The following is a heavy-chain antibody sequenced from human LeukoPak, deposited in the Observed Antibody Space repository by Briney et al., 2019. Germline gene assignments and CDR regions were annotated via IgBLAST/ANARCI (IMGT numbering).Heavy chain of an antibody. D-gene: IGHD5-12*01. V-gene: IGHV3-11*04. Sequence: GGSLRLSCAASGFTFSDYYMSWIRQAPGKGLEWVSFISSSGTTKYYADSVKGRFTISRDNAKNSLYLQMNSLRAEDTAVYYCARDSGYDWFYMDVWGKGTTVTVSS. CDR2: ISSSGTTK. CDR1: GFTFSDYY. CDR3: ARDSGYDWFYMDV. J-gene: IGHJ6*03.